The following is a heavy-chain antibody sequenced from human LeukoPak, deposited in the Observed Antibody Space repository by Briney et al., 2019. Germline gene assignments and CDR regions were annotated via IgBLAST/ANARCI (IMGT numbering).Heavy chain of an antibody. J-gene: IGHJ4*02. CDR1: GITFSTYG. CDR3: ARGTHYFDY. Sequence: GGPLRLSCAGSGITFSTYGMNWVRQAPGRGLEWVSYISLSSSAIYYADSVKGRFTISRDNAKNSLFLQMNSLRAEDTAVYYCARGTHYFDYWGQGTLVTVSS. CDR2: ISLSSSAI. D-gene: IGHD1-1*01. V-gene: IGHV3-48*01.